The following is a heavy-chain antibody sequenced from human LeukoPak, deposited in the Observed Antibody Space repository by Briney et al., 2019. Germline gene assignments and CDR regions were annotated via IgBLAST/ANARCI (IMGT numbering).Heavy chain of an antibody. D-gene: IGHD3-3*01. Sequence: PGEALEISCEGSGYSFTSDGIGWVRQMPGKGLEWMGIIYPGDSDTRYSPSFQGQVTISADKSISTAYLQWSSLKASDTAMYYCARRQYYDLWSAFYGNFDYWGQGTLVTVSS. J-gene: IGHJ4*02. CDR2: IYPGDSDT. CDR3: ARRQYYDLWSAFYGNFDY. V-gene: IGHV5-51*01. CDR1: GYSFTSDG.